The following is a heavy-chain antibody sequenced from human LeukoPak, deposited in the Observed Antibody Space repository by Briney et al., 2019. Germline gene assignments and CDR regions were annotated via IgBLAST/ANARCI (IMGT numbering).Heavy chain of an antibody. CDR2: ISYDGSNK. D-gene: IGHD4-23*01. CDR3: ARIDYGGY. V-gene: IGHV3-30-3*01. J-gene: IGHJ4*02. Sequence: GGSLRLSCAASGFTFSSYAMHWVRQAPGKGLEWVAVISYDGSNKYYADSVKGRFTVSRDNAKNSLYLQMNSLRAEDTAVYYCARIDYGGYWGQGALVTVSS. CDR1: GFTFSSYA.